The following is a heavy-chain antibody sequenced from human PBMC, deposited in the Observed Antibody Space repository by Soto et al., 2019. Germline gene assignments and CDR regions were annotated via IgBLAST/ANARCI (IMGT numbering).Heavy chain of an antibody. CDR2: MSYDGSNK. V-gene: IGHV3-30-3*01. Sequence: QVQLVESGGGVVQSGRSLRLSCAASGFTFSSCAMHWVRQAPGKGLEWVALMSYDGSNKYYADSVKGRFTISRDNSKNTLYLQMNSLRAEDTAVYYCARDKRDLRFLEWSYYFDYWGQGTLVTVSS. CDR3: ARDKRDLRFLEWSYYFDY. D-gene: IGHD3-3*01. CDR1: GFTFSSCA. J-gene: IGHJ4*02.